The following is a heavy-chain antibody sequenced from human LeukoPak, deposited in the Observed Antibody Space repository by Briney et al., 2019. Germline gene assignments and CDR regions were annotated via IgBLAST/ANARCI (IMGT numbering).Heavy chain of an antibody. CDR1: GFTFSSYS. Sequence: GGSLRLSCAASGFTFSSYSMNWVRQAPGKGLEWVANIPQDGSEQYYVDSVRGRFTISRDNAKNSLYLQMYSLRAEDTAVYYCARDRRATGIDYWGQGILVTVSS. CDR3: ARDRRATGIDY. D-gene: IGHD5-12*01. J-gene: IGHJ4*02. CDR2: IPQDGSEQ. V-gene: IGHV3-7*03.